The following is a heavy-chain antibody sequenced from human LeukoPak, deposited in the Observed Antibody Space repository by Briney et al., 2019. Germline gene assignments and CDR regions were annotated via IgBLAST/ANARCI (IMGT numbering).Heavy chain of an antibody. Sequence: QPGGSLRLSCAASGFTFSSYAMSWVRQAPGKGLEWVSAISGSGGSTYYADSVKGRFTISRDNTKNTLYLQMNSLRAEDTAVYYCAKGTTRDTYGSGSYYKYYYYYGMDVWGQGTTVTVSS. V-gene: IGHV3-23*01. D-gene: IGHD3-10*01. CDR2: ISGSGGST. CDR3: AKGTTRDTYGSGSYYKYYYYYGMDV. CDR1: GFTFSSYA. J-gene: IGHJ6*02.